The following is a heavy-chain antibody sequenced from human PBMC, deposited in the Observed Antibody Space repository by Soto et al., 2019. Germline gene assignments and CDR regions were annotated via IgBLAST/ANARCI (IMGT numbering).Heavy chain of an antibody. CDR1: GFTFSSYS. CDR3: AREGSTIFGVEHGMDV. D-gene: IGHD3-3*01. CDR2: ISSSSSTI. V-gene: IGHV3-48*02. Sequence: QPVGSLRLYCAASGFTFSSYSMNWVRQAPGKGLEWVSYISSSSSTIYYADSVKGRFTISRDNAKNSLYLQMNSLRDEDTAVYYCAREGSTIFGVEHGMDVWGQGTTVTVSS. J-gene: IGHJ6*02.